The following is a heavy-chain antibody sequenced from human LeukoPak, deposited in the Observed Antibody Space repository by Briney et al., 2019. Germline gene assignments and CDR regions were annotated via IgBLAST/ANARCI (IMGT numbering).Heavy chain of an antibody. CDR1: GFTFSNYG. Sequence: PGRSLRLSCAAAGFTFSNYGMHWVRKAPGKGLEWGAVIRYDGSNKYYADSVKGRFTISRDNSKNTLYLQMNSLRAEDTAVYYCARRYCSSTSCYHVDYWGQGTLVTVSS. CDR2: IRYDGSNK. CDR3: ARRYCSSTSCYHVDY. V-gene: IGHV3-33*01. J-gene: IGHJ4*02. D-gene: IGHD2-2*01.